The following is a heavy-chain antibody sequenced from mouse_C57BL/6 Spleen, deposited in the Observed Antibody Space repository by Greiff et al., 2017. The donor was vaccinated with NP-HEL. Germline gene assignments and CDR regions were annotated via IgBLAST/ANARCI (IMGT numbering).Heavy chain of an antibody. CDR2: INPYNGGT. V-gene: IGHV1-19*01. Sequence: VQLQQSGPVLVKPGASVKMSCKASGYTFTDYYMNWVKQSHGKSLEWIGVINPYNGGTSYNQKFKGKATLTVDKSSSTAYMELNSLTSEDSAVYYCARERASAWFAYWGQGTLVTVSA. CDR3: ARERASAWFAY. D-gene: IGHD3-3*01. J-gene: IGHJ3*01. CDR1: GYTFTDYY.